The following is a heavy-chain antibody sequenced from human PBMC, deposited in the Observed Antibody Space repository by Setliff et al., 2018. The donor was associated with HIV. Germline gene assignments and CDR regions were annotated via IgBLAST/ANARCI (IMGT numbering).Heavy chain of an antibody. V-gene: IGHV4-34*01. Sequence: PSETLSLTCAVYGGSFSGYYWSWIRQPPGKGLEWIGEINHSGSTNYNPSLKSRVTISVDTSKNQFPLKLSSVTAADTAVYYCARCAHGSGNPYYYYYMDVWGKGTTVTVSS. D-gene: IGHD3-10*01. CDR2: INHSGST. CDR3: ARCAHGSGNPYYYYYMDV. CDR1: GGSFSGYY. J-gene: IGHJ6*03.